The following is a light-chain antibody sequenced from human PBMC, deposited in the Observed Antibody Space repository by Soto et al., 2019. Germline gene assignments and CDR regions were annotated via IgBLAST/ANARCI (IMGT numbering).Light chain of an antibody. J-gene: IGKJ1*01. Sequence: DIQMTQSPSTLSASIGDRVTITCRASQTINNWLAWNQQKPGKAPNLLIYHASNLETGVPSRFSGSAFGTEFTLTISSLQPDDFATYYCQHYNSYPLTFGQGTKVEIK. CDR1: QTINNW. CDR2: HAS. CDR3: QHYNSYPLT. V-gene: IGKV1-5*01.